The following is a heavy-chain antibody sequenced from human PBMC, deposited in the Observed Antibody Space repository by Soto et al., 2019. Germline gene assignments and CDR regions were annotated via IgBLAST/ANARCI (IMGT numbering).Heavy chain of an antibody. V-gene: IGHV1-2*04. CDR1: GYTFTGYY. J-gene: IGHJ6*02. CDR3: AREAPYSGYSSGWYADYYYYGMDV. CDR2: INPNSGGT. Sequence: ASVKVSCKASGYTFTGYYMHWVRQAPGQGLEWMGWINPNSGGTNYAQKFQGWVTMTRDTSISTAYMELSRLRSDDTAVYYCAREAPYSGYSSGWYADYYYYGMDVWGQGTTVTVSS. D-gene: IGHD6-19*01.